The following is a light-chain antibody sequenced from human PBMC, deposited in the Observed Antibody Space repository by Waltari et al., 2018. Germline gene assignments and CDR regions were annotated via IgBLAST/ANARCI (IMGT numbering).Light chain of an antibody. CDR2: DAS. Sequence: EIVLTHSPATLPSSPGDRATLSCRASQSVSSYLAWYQQKPGQAPRLLIYDASNRATGIPARFSGSGSGTDFTLTITSLEPEDFTVYYCQHRSNWPLTFGGGTKVEIK. V-gene: IGKV3-11*01. CDR1: QSVSSY. J-gene: IGKJ4*01. CDR3: QHRSNWPLT.